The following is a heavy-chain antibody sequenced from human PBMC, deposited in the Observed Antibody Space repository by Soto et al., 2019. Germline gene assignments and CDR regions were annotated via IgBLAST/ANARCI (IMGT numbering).Heavy chain of an antibody. CDR3: AREATVMATIPVLYYYYGMDV. V-gene: IGHV1-69*13. CDR1: GGTFSSYA. Sequence: SVKVSCKASGGTFSSYAISWVRQAPGQGLEWMGGIIPIFGTANYAQKFQGRVTITADESTSTAYMELSSLRSEDTAVYYCAREATVMATIPVLYYYYGMDVWGQETTVTVSS. CDR2: IIPIFGTA. D-gene: IGHD5-12*01. J-gene: IGHJ6*02.